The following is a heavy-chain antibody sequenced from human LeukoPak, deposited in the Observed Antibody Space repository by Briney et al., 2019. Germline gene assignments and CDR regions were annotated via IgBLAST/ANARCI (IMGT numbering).Heavy chain of an antibody. J-gene: IGHJ6*03. Sequence: SETLSLTCTVSGGSISSYYWSWIRQPPGKGLEWTGYIYTSGSTNYNPSLKSRVTISVDTSKNQFSLKLSSVTAADTAVYYCARHEILWFGPDYYYYMDVWGKGTTVTVSS. CDR3: ARHEILWFGPDYYYYMDV. V-gene: IGHV4-4*09. D-gene: IGHD3-10*01. CDR2: IYTSGST. CDR1: GGSISSYY.